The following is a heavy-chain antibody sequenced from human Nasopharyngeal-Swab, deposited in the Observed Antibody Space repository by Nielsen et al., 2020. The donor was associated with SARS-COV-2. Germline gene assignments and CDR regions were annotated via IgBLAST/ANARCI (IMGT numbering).Heavy chain of an antibody. Sequence: SETMSPTSIVSGRSISSYYRSWIRQPQGKGMEWIGCVVSSGRTNYNPSPKTRVTISVDTSKNQFTLNLSSVTAAATAVYYCWRGACSITSCYENVDVWGQGTTVTVSS. V-gene: IGHV4-59*13. CDR2: VVSSGRT. CDR3: WRGACSITSCYENVDV. CDR1: GRSISSYY. D-gene: IGHD2-2*01. J-gene: IGHJ6*02.